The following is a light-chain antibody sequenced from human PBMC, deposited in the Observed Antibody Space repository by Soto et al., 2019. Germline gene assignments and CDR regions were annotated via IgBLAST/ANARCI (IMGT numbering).Light chain of an antibody. V-gene: IGLV2-14*01. CDR3: SSYTTAFALGGYV. CDR1: SSDVGGCNC. Sequence: QSALTQPASVSGSPGQSITLSCTGTSSDVGGCNCVSWFQQHPGKAPKLLIYDVSNRPSGVSDRFSGSKSGNTASLTISGLQAEDEADYYCSSYTTAFALGGYVFGSGTKVTVL. CDR2: DVS. J-gene: IGLJ1*01.